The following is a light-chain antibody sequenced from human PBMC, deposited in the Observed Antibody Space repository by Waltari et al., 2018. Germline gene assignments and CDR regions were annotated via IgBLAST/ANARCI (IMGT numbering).Light chain of an antibody. V-gene: IGKV3-15*01. CDR1: QSVTTN. Sequence: EIVMTQSPASLSLSPGERATPSCRASQSVTTNLAWYQQKPGQAPRLLIYGASTRAAGIPVRFSGSGSGTEFTLTVSGLQSEDFAIYYCQQYNDWPPWTFGQGTKVEIK. CDR2: GAS. CDR3: QQYNDWPPWT. J-gene: IGKJ1*01.